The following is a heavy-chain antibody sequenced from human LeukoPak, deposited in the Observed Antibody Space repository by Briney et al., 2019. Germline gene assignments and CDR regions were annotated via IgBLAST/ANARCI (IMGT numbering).Heavy chain of an antibody. CDR3: IRDVSSGGYRHSRFDL. J-gene: IGHJ4*02. D-gene: IGHD5-18*01. V-gene: IGHV3-49*04. Sequence: GGSLRLSCTGSGFNFGDYTVIWVRQAPGKGLEWLGFIRTKVYGATTEYAASVKGRFTISRDDSKSIDHLQMNSLKTEDTALYQWIRDVSSGGYRHSRFDLWGQGTLVTVSS. CDR1: GFNFGDYT. CDR2: IRTKVYGATT.